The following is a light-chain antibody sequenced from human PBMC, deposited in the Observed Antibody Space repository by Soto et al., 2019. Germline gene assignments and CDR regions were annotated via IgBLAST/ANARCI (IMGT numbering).Light chain of an antibody. V-gene: IGLV2-14*01. CDR1: SSDAGGYKF. Sequence: QSVLTQPASVSASPGQSITISCTGTSSDAGGYKFVSWYQHHPGKAPKLMIYEVNNRPSGVSNRFSGSKSGNTASLTISGLQPEDEADYYCLSYTSANTRVFGGGTKLTVL. CDR3: LSYTSANTRV. J-gene: IGLJ3*02. CDR2: EVN.